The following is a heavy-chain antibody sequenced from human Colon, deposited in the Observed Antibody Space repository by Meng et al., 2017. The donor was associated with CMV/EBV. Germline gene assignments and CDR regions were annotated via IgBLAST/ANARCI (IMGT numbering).Heavy chain of an antibody. J-gene: IGHJ4*02. CDR2: IRGHNGDT. CDR3: ARDDPGDPLDF. CDR1: GYTFTGYN. D-gene: IGHD3-16*01. V-gene: IGHV1-18*04. Sequence: QVLLVQSGAAVKKPGASMKVSRTASGYTFTGYNIHWVRQAPGQGLEWMGYIRGHNGDTSYAQKDQGRLTLTTDAARNTAYMELTSLTYDDTAVYYCARDDPGDPLDFWGQGTLVTVSS.